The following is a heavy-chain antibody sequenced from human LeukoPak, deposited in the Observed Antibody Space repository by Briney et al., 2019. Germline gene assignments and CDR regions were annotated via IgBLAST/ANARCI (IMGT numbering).Heavy chain of an antibody. CDR3: AKPPEGYYDSSGSAT. D-gene: IGHD3-22*01. V-gene: IGHV3-23*01. CDR1: GFTFSSYA. Sequence: PGGSLRLSCAASGFTFSSYAMSWVRQAPGKGLEWVSAISGGGGSTYYADSVKGRFTISRDNSKNTLHLQMNSLRAEDTAVYYCAKPPEGYYDSSGSATWGQGTLVTVSS. J-gene: IGHJ5*02. CDR2: ISGGGGST.